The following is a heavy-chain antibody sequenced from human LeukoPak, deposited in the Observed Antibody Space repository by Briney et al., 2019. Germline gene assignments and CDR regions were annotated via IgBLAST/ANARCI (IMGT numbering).Heavy chain of an antibody. D-gene: IGHD6-6*01. J-gene: IGHJ4*02. V-gene: IGHV3-23*01. CDR2: ISASGGST. CDR3: AKSATGMAARGVDY. CDR1: GFTFSSYG. Sequence: GESLRLSCAASGFTFSSYGVTWVRQAPGKGLEWVSVISASGGSTFYADSVKGRFTISRDNSKNTLYLQMNSLRAEDTAVYYCAKSATGMAARGVDYWGQGTLVTVSS.